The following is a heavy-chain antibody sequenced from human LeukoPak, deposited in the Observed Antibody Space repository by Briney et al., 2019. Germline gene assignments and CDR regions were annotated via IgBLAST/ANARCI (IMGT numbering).Heavy chain of an antibody. CDR1: GLTFRRHA. V-gene: IGHV3-64D*09. D-gene: IGHD1-26*01. CDR3: VKSDNIVGATYFDY. CDR2: ISSNGGST. J-gene: IGHJ4*02. Sequence: GGSLRLSCAASGLTFRRHAMSWVRQAPGKGLEYISSISSNGGSTYYADSVKGRFTISRDNSKNTLSLHMSSLKPEDTAVYYCVKSDNIVGATYFDYWGQGTLVTVSS.